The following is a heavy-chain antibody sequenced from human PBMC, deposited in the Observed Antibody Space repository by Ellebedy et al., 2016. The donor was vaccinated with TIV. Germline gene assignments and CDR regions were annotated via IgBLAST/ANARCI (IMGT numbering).Heavy chain of an antibody. V-gene: IGHV3-15*07. CDR2: TKSKSDGGTT. Sequence: GESLKISCAASGFAFSNAWMNWVRQAPGKGLEWVGRTKSKSDGGTTDYAAPVNGRFTISRDDSKNTVYLQMNSLKTEDTAVYYCTTDLGYWGQGTLVSVSS. J-gene: IGHJ4*02. CDR1: GFAFSNAW. CDR3: TTDLGY.